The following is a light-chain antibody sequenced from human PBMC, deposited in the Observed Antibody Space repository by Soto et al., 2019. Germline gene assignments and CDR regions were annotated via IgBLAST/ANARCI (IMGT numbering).Light chain of an antibody. CDR1: QSVSFRY. CDR2: GAS. V-gene: IGKV3-20*01. Sequence: EIVLTQSPGTLSLSPGDRATLSCRASQSVSFRYLAWYQQKPGQAPRPLIYGASSRATGIPDRFSGSGSGTDFTLTISRLEPEDFAVYYCQQYGSYRTFGQGTKVEIK. CDR3: QQYGSYRT. J-gene: IGKJ1*01.